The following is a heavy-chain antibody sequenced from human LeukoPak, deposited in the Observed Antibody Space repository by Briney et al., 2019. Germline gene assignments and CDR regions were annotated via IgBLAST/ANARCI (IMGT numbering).Heavy chain of an antibody. V-gene: IGHV1-18*01. CDR2: ISAYNGNT. D-gene: IGHD3-22*01. CDR1: GYTFTSYG. CDR3: ARDYSPYDSSGFSRYFQH. J-gene: IGHJ1*01. Sequence: GASVKVSCKASGYTFTSYGISWVRQAPGQGLEWMGWISAYNGNTNYAQKLQGRVTMTTDTSTSTAYMELRSLRSDDTAVYYCARDYSPYDSSGFSRYFQHWGQGTLVTVSS.